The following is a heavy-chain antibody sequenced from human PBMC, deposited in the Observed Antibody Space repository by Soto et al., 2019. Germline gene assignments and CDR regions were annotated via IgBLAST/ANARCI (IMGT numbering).Heavy chain of an antibody. J-gene: IGHJ5*02. D-gene: IGHD3-3*01. V-gene: IGHV3-23*01. Sequence: GGSLRLSCVASGFTSSNYAMSWVRQAPGKGLEWVSTISGSGGSTYYADSVKGRFTISRDNAKNSLYLQMNSLRAEDTAVYYCARGGEVYDFWSGYYTDGWFDPWGQGTLVTVSS. CDR2: ISGSGGST. CDR3: ARGGEVYDFWSGYYTDGWFDP. CDR1: GFTSSNYA.